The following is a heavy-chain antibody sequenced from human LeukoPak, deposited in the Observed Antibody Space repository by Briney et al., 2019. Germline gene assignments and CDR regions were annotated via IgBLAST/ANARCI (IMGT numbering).Heavy chain of an antibody. CDR1: GGSFSGYY. CDR3: ARHGYGDYVHYYYYYMDV. V-gene: IGHV4-34*01. J-gene: IGHJ6*03. Sequence: SETLSLTCAVYGGSFSGYYWSWIRQPPGKGLEWIGEINHSGSTNYNPSLKSRVTISVDTSKNQFSLKLSSVTAADTAVYYCARHGYGDYVHYYYYYMDVWGKGTTVTIS. CDR2: INHSGST. D-gene: IGHD4-17*01.